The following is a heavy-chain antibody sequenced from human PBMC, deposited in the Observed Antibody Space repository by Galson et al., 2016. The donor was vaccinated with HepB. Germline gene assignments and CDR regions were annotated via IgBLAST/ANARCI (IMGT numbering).Heavy chain of an antibody. V-gene: IGHV3-48*02. J-gene: IGHJ3*02. CDR3: ARTYSSTWLDAFDI. Sequence: SLRLSCAGSGFTFRSYSMNRVRQAPGKGLEWVSYISRDSSTTPYADSVKGRFTISRDNAQNSLYLQLNSLRDEDTAVYYCARTYSSTWLDAFDIWGQGTMVTVS. D-gene: IGHD6-13*01. CDR2: ISRDSSTT. CDR1: GFTFRSYS.